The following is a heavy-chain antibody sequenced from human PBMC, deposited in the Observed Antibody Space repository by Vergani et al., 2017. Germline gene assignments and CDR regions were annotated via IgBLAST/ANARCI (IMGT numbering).Heavy chain of an antibody. J-gene: IGHJ6*02. V-gene: IGHV3-30*02. CDR2: IRYDGSDK. Sequence: QVQMVESGGGVVQPGGSLRLSCAASGVSFSSFGMHWVRQAPGKGLEWGAVIRYDGSDKYYVDSVKGRFTISRDNSKNTLYLQVDSLRAEDTAVYYCAKDELXFCGDISCLAMDVWCQGTTVSVSS. CDR3: AKDELXFCGDISCLAMDV. CDR1: GVSFSSFG. D-gene: IGHD2-21*01.